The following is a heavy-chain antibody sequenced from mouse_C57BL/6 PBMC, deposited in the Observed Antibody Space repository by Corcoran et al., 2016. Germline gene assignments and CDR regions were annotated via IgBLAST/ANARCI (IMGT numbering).Heavy chain of an antibody. V-gene: IGHV1-26*01. CDR3: ARELTGTSWFAY. J-gene: IGHJ3*01. CDR2: INPNNGGT. CDR1: GYTFTDYY. Sequence: EVQLQQSGPELVKPGASVKISCKASGYTFTDYYMNWVKQRHGKSLEWIGDINPNNGGTSYNQKFKGKATLTVDKSSSTAYMELRSLTSEDSAVYYCARELTGTSWFAYWGQGTLVTVSA. D-gene: IGHD4-1*01.